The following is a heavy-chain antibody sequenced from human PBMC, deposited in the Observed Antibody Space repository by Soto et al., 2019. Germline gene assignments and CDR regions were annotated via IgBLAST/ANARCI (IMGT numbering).Heavy chain of an antibody. V-gene: IGHV1-8*01. D-gene: IGHD5-18*01. CDR2: MNPTSGNT. CDR1: GYTSPGNN. CDR3: ARARDLYSYGFDY. J-gene: IGHJ4*02. Sequence: QVQLVQPGAEVKKPGASVRVSCKALGYTSPGNNTNWVRQPTGQGLEWMGWMNPTSGNTGYAQKFQGRVTMTRNTSISTAYMELSSLRSEDTAVYYCARARDLYSYGFDYWGQGTLVTVSS.